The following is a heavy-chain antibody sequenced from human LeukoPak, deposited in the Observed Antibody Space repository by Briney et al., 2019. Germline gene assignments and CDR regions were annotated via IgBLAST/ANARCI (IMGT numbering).Heavy chain of an antibody. V-gene: IGHV4-59*01. J-gene: IGHJ4*02. CDR1: AGSINGYY. CDR3: ARGYSGSWYYFDY. CDR2: IYYTRST. Sequence: PSETLSLTCTVSAGSINGYYWSWMRQPPGQGLEGIGYIYYTRSTNYNPSLKSRVTISVDTSKTKFSLKLSSVTAADTAVYYCARGYSGSWYYFDYWGQGTLVTVSS. D-gene: IGHD6-13*01.